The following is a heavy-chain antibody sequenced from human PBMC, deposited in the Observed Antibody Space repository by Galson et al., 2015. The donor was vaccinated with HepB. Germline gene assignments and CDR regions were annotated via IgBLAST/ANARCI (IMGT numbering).Heavy chain of an antibody. CDR1: GFISNHFN. CDR3: ARDRPLGTPFDF. CDR2: IDTTSTYI. J-gene: IGHJ4*02. D-gene: IGHD7-27*01. V-gene: IGHV3-21*01. Sequence: SLRLSCAASGFISNHFNMNWVRQAPGKGLEWVSSIDTTSTYIYYADSVKGRFTISRDNAKNSLYLQMSDLKVEDTAVYYCARDRPLGTPFDFWGQGTLVTVSS.